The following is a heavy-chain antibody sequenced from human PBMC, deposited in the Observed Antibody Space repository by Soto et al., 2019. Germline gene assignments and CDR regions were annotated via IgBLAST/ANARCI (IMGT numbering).Heavy chain of an antibody. CDR1: GGTFSSYA. V-gene: IGHV1-69*01. D-gene: IGHD3-10*02. J-gene: IGHJ4*02. CDR2: IIPIFGTA. Sequence: QVQLVQSGAEVKKPGSSVKVSCKASGGTFSSYAISWVRQAPGQGLEWMGGIIPIFGTANYAKKFQGRVKFTADECTSTAYMELSILRSEDSSVYYCASLNVRGEYYFDYWGQGTLVTFSS. CDR3: ASLNVRGEYYFDY.